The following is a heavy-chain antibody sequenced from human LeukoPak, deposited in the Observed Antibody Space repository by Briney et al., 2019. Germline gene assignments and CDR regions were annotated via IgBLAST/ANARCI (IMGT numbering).Heavy chain of an antibody. J-gene: IGHJ4*02. CDR3: AKFAEVVD. D-gene: IGHD2-15*01. CDR1: GFTFVSYG. CDR2: IRYDGSNK. V-gene: IGHV3-30*02. Sequence: GGSLRLSCAAPGFTFVSYGMHWVRQPPAKGLEWVAFIRYDGSNKYYADSVKGRFTISRDNSKNTLYLQMNSLRAEDTAVYYCAKFAEVVDWGQGTLVTVSS.